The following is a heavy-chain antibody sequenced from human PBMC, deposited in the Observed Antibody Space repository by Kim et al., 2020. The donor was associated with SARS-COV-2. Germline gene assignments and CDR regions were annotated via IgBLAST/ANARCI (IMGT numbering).Heavy chain of an antibody. Sequence: SETLSLTCTVSGGSISSSSYYWGWIRQPPGKGLEWIGSIYYSGSTYYNPSLKSRVTISIDTSKNQFSLKLSSVTAADTAVYYCASRPYYYDSSGYPYYFDYWGQGTLVTVSS. CDR3: ASRPYYYDSSGYPYYFDY. CDR1: GGSISSSSYY. D-gene: IGHD3-22*01. V-gene: IGHV4-39*07. CDR2: IYYSGST. J-gene: IGHJ4*02.